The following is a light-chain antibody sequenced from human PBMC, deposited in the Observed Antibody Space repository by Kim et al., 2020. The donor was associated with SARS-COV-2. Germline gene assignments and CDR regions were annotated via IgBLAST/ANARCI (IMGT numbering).Light chain of an antibody. J-gene: IGLJ2*01. CDR3: NSRDSNDNVV. V-gene: IGLV3-19*01. Sequence: VALGTTVSTTCQGDSLRNYYATWYQKPPGQAPILVFYSKNSRPAGIPDRFCGCSARNTASLTIGGTQAGNDAYYCCNSRDSNDNVVFGGGTQLTVL. CDR1: SLRNYY. CDR2: SKN.